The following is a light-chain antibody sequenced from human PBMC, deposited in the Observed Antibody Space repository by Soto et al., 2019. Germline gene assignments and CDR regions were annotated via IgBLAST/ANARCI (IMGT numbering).Light chain of an antibody. CDR2: EDT. V-gene: IGLV2-23*01. CDR1: SSDVGSYNL. J-gene: IGLJ2*01. CDR3: SSYAGSNTHVV. Sequence: QSALTQPASVSGSPGQSITISCTGTSSDVGSYNLVSWYQQHPGKAPKLMIYEDTKRPSGVSNRFSGSKSANTASLTISGLQAEDEPDYYCSSYAGSNTHVVFGGGTKLTVL.